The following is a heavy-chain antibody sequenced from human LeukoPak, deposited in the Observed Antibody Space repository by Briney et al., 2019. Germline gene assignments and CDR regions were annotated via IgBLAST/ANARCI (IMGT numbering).Heavy chain of an antibody. Sequence: SVKVSCKASGFTFTSSAMQWVRQARGQRLEWIGWIVVGSGHTNYAQKFQERVTITRDMSTSTAYMDLSSLRFEDTAVYYCAATIAADSAYYGMDVWGQGTTVTVSS. CDR2: IVVGSGHT. D-gene: IGHD6-13*01. J-gene: IGHJ6*02. V-gene: IGHV1-58*02. CDR3: AATIAADSAYYGMDV. CDR1: GFTFTSSA.